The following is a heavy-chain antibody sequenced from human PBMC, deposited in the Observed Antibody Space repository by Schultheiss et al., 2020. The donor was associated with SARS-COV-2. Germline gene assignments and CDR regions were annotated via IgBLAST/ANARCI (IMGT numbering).Heavy chain of an antibody. CDR1: GGSFSGYY. CDR3: ARGGYCRSTSCYTSYYYYGMDV. V-gene: IGHV4-34*01. CDR2: INHSGST. Sequence: SQTHSLTCAVYGGSFSGYYWSWIRQPPGKGLEWIGEINHSGSTNYNPSLKSRVTISVDTSKNQFSLKLNSVTAADTAVYYCARGGYCRSTSCYTSYYYYGMDVWGQGTTVTVSS. J-gene: IGHJ6*02. D-gene: IGHD2-2*02.